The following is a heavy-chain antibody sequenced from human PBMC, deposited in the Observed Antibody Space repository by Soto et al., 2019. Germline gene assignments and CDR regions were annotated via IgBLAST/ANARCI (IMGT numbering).Heavy chain of an antibody. CDR3: AKAYSSGWTAYFDY. D-gene: IGHD6-19*01. Sequence: GGSLRLSCAASGFTFDDYAMHWVRQAPGKGLEWVSGISWNSGSIGYADSVKGRFTISRDNAKNSLYLQMNSLRAEDTALYYCAKAYSSGWTAYFDYWGQGTLVTVSS. J-gene: IGHJ4*02. CDR2: ISWNSGSI. V-gene: IGHV3-9*01. CDR1: GFTFDDYA.